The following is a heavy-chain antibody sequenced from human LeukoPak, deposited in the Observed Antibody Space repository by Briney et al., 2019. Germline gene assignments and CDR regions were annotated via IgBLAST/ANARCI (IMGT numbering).Heavy chain of an antibody. CDR1: GYSFTNYY. CDR2: INPSAGTT. J-gene: IGHJ6*02. V-gene: IGHV1-46*01. Sequence: ASVKVSCKASGYSFTNYYMHWVRQAPGQGLEWMGLINPSAGTTTYAQKFQGRVTVTRDPSTSTVYMDLSSLKSEDTAVYYCARGKSSVWPVGLCMDVWGQGTTVTVSS. CDR3: ARGKSSVWPVGLCMDV. D-gene: IGHD6-19*01.